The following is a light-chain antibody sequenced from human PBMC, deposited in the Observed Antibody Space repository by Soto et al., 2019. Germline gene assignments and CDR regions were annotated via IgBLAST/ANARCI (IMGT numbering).Light chain of an antibody. Sequence: EIVMTQSPATLSVSPGERATLSCRASQSVSSNLAWYQQKPGQAPRLLIYGASTRATGIPARFSGSGSGTEFTLTISSLQSEYFAVYYCQQYNNSPWTFGQGTKVEIK. J-gene: IGKJ1*01. CDR1: QSVSSN. CDR3: QQYNNSPWT. V-gene: IGKV3-15*01. CDR2: GAS.